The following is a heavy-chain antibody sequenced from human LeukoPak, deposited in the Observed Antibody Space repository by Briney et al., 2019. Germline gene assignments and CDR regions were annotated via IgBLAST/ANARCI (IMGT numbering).Heavy chain of an antibody. CDR2: INPTNGNT. Sequence: ASVTLSCKGSGYTFTYGVGWVRQVPGQGLEWMGWINPTNGNTNYAQKLQGRVTMTTDTSTSTAYMELRGLRSDDTAVYYCARDGYFDYWGQASLASVSS. V-gene: IGHV1-18*01. J-gene: IGHJ4*02. CDR1: GYTFTYG. CDR3: ARDGYFDY.